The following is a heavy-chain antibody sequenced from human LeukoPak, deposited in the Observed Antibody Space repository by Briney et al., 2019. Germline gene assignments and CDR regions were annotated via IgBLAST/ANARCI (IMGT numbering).Heavy chain of an antibody. D-gene: IGHD3-22*01. V-gene: IGHV3-11*01. CDR3: ARLGYDSSGYYPYFDY. Sequence: PGGSLRLSCATSGFSFYNLAFHWIRQAPGKGLEWVSYISSSGSTIYYADSVKGRFTISRDNAKNSLYLQMNSLRAEDTAIYYCARLGYDSSGYYPYFDYWGQGTLVTVSS. J-gene: IGHJ4*02. CDR1: GFSFYNLA. CDR2: ISSSGSTI.